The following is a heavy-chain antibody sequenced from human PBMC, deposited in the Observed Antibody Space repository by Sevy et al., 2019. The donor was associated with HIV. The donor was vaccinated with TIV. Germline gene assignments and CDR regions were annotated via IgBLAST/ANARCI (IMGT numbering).Heavy chain of an antibody. CDR2: ISSSSSTI. V-gene: IGHV3-48*02. CDR3: ARDFNACSVSKTGNWFDP. Sequence: GGSLRLSCAASGFTFSSYSMNWVRQAPGKGLEWVSYISSSSSTIYYADSVKGRFTISRDNAKNSLYLQMNSLRDEDTAVYYGARDFNACSVSKTGNWFDPWGQGTLVTVSS. D-gene: IGHD2-15*01. J-gene: IGHJ5*02. CDR1: GFTFSSYS.